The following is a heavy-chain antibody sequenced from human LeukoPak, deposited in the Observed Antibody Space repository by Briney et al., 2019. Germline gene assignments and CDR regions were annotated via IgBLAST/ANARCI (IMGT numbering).Heavy chain of an antibody. Sequence: GGSLRLSCAASGFTFSSYAMNWVRQAPGKGLEWVSTISASGGSTYHAVSVKGRFTISRDNSKNTLHLQMNTLRAEDTAVYYCAKAIRTSCYGCNMDVWGEGTTVTVSS. CDR2: ISASGGST. CDR3: AKAIRTSCYGCNMDV. J-gene: IGHJ6*03. CDR1: GFTFSSYA. D-gene: IGHD2-2*01. V-gene: IGHV3-23*01.